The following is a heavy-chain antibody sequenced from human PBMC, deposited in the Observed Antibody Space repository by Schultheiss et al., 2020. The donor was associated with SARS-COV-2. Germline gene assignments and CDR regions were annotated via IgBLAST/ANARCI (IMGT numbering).Heavy chain of an antibody. V-gene: IGHV4-39*01. CDR2: MFYTDNT. D-gene: IGHD6-13*01. CDR3: ARQGDSVAAAGNNWFDP. CDR1: GGSISRSGYY. J-gene: IGHJ5*02. Sequence: SETLSLTCTVSGGSISRSGYYWGWIRQSPGKGLEWIGSMFYTDNTYYNPPLKSRVTISADTSKNQFSLKLSSVTATDTAVYYCARQGDSVAAAGNNWFDPWGQGTLVTVSS.